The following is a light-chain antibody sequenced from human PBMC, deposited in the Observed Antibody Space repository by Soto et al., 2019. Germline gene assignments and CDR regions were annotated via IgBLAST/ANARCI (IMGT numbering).Light chain of an antibody. V-gene: IGKV1-39*01. Sequence: DIQMTQSPSSLSASVGDRVTITCRASQSISNNLNWYQQKPGKAPKFLIYAASILQSGVPSRFNGSGSGPAFPLTLSRLKPADGATYYCQQSYITPYTLVPGTKVE. CDR2: AAS. CDR1: QSISNN. J-gene: IGKJ2*01. CDR3: QQSYITPYT.